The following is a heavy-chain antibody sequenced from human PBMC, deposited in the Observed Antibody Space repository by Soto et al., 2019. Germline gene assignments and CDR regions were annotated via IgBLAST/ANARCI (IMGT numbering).Heavy chain of an antibody. J-gene: IGHJ4*02. CDR2: ISSSGSII. CDR3: ARDIGYYDSSGYFDY. Sequence: GGSLTLSCAASGFTFSYYYMSWLRQAPGKGLEWVSYISSSGSIIYYADSLKGRFTISRDNAKNSLYLQMNSLRAEDTAVYYCARDIGYYDSSGYFDYWGQGTLVTVSS. D-gene: IGHD3-22*01. CDR1: GFTFSYYY. V-gene: IGHV3-11*01.